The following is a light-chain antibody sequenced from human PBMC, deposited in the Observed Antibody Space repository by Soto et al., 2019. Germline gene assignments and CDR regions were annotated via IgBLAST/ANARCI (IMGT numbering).Light chain of an antibody. V-gene: IGKV3-11*01. Sequence: EIVLTQSPATLSLSPGDRATLSCRASQSVSSYLAWYQQKPGQAPRLLIYDASNRATGIPARFSGSGSGTDFTPTISSLEPEDFAVYYCQQRSNWPLITFGQGTRLEIK. J-gene: IGKJ5*01. CDR1: QSVSSY. CDR3: QQRSNWPLIT. CDR2: DAS.